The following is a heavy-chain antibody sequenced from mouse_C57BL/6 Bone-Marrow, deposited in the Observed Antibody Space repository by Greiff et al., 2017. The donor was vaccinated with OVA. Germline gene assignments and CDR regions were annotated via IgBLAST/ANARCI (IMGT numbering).Heavy chain of an antibody. CDR1: GYTFTSYW. D-gene: IGHD4-1*01. V-gene: IGHV1-59*01. J-gene: IGHJ2*01. CDR2: IDPSDSYT. Sequence: VQLQQSGAELVRPGTSVKLSCKASGYTFTSYWMHWVKQRPGQGLEWIGVIDPSDSYTNYNQKFKGKATLTVDTSSSTAYMQLSSLTSEDSAVYYCARSRLAYWGQGTTLTVSS. CDR3: ARSRLAY.